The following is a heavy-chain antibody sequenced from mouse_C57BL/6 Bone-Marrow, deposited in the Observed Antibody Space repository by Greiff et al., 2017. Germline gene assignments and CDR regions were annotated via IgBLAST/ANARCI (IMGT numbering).Heavy chain of an antibody. CDR1: GYTFTCYW. Sequence: VQLQQPGAELVMPGASVKLSCKASGYTFTCYWMHWVKQRPGQGLEWIGEIDPSASYTTYNQKFKGKSTLTVDKSSSTAYMQLSSLTSEDSAVXYCAKTAQAWEFAYWGQGTLVTVSA. J-gene: IGHJ3*01. D-gene: IGHD3-2*02. CDR2: IDPSASYT. V-gene: IGHV1-69*01. CDR3: AKTAQAWEFAY.